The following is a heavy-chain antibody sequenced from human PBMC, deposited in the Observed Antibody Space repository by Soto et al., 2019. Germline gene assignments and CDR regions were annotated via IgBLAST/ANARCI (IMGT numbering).Heavy chain of an antibody. J-gene: IGHJ4*02. D-gene: IGHD2-15*01. V-gene: IGHV3-21*01. Sequence: GGSLRLSCAASGFTFSSYSMSWVRQAPGKGLEWVSSISSSSSYIYYADSVKGRFTISRDNAKNSLYLQMNSLRAEDTAVYYCAREIRHIVVVVAATGPFDYWGQGTLVTVSS. CDR1: GFTFSSYS. CDR3: AREIRHIVVVVAATGPFDY. CDR2: ISSSSSYI.